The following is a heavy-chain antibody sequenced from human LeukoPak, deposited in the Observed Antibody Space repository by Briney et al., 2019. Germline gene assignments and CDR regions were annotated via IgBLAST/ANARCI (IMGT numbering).Heavy chain of an antibody. J-gene: IGHJ4*02. Sequence: SSETLSLTCTVSGYSISSGYYWGWIRQPPGKGLEWIGTIYHSGSAYYNPSLKSRVTISVDTSKNQFSLKLSSVTAADTAVYYCARYGSGSKMLDFWGQGTLVTVSS. CDR2: IYHSGSA. CDR3: ARYGSGSKMLDF. D-gene: IGHD3-10*01. V-gene: IGHV4-38-2*02. CDR1: GYSISSGYY.